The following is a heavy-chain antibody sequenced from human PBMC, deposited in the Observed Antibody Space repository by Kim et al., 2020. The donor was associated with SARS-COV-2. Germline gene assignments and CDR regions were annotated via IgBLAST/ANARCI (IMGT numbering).Heavy chain of an antibody. CDR3: AKDLFSEYYYDSSGYFDY. Sequence: GGSLRLSCAASGFTFSSYGMHWVRQAPGKGLEWVAVIWYDGSNKYYADSVKGRFTISRDNSKNTLYLQMNSLRAEDTAVYYCAKDLFSEYYYDSSGYFDYWGQGTLVTVSS. CDR1: GFTFSSYG. D-gene: IGHD3-22*01. CDR2: IWYDGSNK. V-gene: IGHV3-33*06. J-gene: IGHJ4*02.